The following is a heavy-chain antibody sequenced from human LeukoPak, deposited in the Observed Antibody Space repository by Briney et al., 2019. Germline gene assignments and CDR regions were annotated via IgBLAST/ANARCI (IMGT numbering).Heavy chain of an antibody. CDR3: ARDRDTTTLRVEY. CDR2: ISSRSGTI. V-gene: IGHV3-48*03. J-gene: IGHJ4*02. CDR1: LFTLTIYE. Sequence: WGSLRVSCAASLFTLTIYEMHAVSQAPGKGLERISYISSRSGTIFSADSVKGRFTISRDNAKNSLYLQMNNVRAEDTPIYYCARDRDTTTLRVEYWGQGTLVTVSS. D-gene: IGHD4-17*01.